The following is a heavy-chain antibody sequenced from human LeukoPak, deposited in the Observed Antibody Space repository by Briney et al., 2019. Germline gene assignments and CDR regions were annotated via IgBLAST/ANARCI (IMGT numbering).Heavy chain of an antibody. CDR3: ANGNRCTSPNCLGYYYFYMDV. J-gene: IGHJ6*03. D-gene: IGHD2-8*01. CDR1: GFTFSSYA. Sequence: LSCAASGFTFSSYAMNWVRQAPGRGLEWVSGFSGSGGTTYYADSVKGRFTISRDNSKNTLYLQMNSLRAEDTAVYYCANGNRCTSPNCLGYYYFYMDVWGKGTTVTVSS. CDR2: FSGSGGTT. V-gene: IGHV3-23*01.